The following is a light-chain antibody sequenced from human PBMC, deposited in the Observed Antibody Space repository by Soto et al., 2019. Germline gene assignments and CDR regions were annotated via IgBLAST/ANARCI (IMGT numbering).Light chain of an antibody. CDR3: QQYGSSPPIT. Sequence: EIVLTQSPGTLSLSPGERATLSCRASQSVSNSYLAWYQQKPGQAPRLLIYGAATRATGIPDRGSGSGSGTDFILTSIRLEPEDFAVYYCQQYGSSPPITFGQGTRLESK. J-gene: IGKJ5*01. CDR2: GAA. V-gene: IGKV3-20*01. CDR1: QSVSNSY.